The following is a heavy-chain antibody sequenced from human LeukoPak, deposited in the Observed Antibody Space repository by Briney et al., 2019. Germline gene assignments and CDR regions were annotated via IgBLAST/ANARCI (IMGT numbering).Heavy chain of an antibody. Sequence: GGSLRLSCAASGFTITDHHMDWFRQAPGKGLKGVGRSKPTKPNSCTTQYAASVKGRFTISRDDSKNSLYLQLNSLKTEDTAVYYCVRVVTTGSGWYHFDNWGQGTLVTVSS. J-gene: IGHJ4*02. CDR2: SKPTKPNSCTT. D-gene: IGHD6-13*01. CDR3: VRVVTTGSGWYHFDN. CDR1: GFTITDHH. V-gene: IGHV3-72*01.